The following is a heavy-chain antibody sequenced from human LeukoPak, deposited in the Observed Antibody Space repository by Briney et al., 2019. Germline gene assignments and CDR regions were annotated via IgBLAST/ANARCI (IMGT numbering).Heavy chain of an antibody. J-gene: IGHJ3*02. CDR1: GYTFTSYD. D-gene: IGHD2-8*01. CDR2: ISTYNGNT. Sequence: ASVKVSCKASGYTFTSYDINWVRQATGQGLEWMGWISTYNGNTNYAQKLQGRVTMTTDTSTSTAYMKLRSLRSDDTAVYYCERVMDQRDAFDIWGQGTMVTVSS. CDR3: ERVMDQRDAFDI. V-gene: IGHV1-18*01.